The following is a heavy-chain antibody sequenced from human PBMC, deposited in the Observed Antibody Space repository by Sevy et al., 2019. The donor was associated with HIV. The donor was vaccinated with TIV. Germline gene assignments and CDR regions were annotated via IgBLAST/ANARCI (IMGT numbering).Heavy chain of an antibody. D-gene: IGHD6-6*01. CDR3: ARGEGYSSSSEAFDI. V-gene: IGHV1-2*02. Sequence: ASVKVSCKASGYTFTGYYMHWVRQAPGQGLEWMGWINPNSGGTNYAQKFQGRVTMTRNTSIGTAYMELSRLRSDDTAVYYCARGEGYSSSSEAFDIWGQGTMVTVSS. CDR2: INPNSGGT. CDR1: GYTFTGYY. J-gene: IGHJ3*02.